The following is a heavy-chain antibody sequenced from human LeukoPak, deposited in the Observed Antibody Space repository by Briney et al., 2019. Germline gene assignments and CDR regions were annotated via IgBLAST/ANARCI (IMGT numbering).Heavy chain of an antibody. CDR1: GFTFSSYW. CDR2: IKQDGSEK. D-gene: IGHD3-22*01. J-gene: IGHJ4*02. CDR3: ARGGRYYHDTSGDY. V-gene: IGHV3-7*05. Sequence: GGSLRLSCAASGFTFSSYWMSWVRQAPGKGLEWVANIKQDGSEKYYVDSVKGRFTISRDNAKNSLYLQMNSLRAEDTAVYYCARGGRYYHDTSGDYWGQGTLVIVSS.